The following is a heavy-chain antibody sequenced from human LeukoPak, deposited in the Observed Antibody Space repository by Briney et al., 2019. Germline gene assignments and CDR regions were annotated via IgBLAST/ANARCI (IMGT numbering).Heavy chain of an antibody. CDR1: GFTFSGYD. Sequence: GGSLRLSCAASGFTFSGYDFHWVRQATGRGLEWVSGIGVAGETSYLGSVKGRVTISRENARNSLYLQMNSLSAEDTAVYFCARDLGDYVGYDAFDIWGQGTMVTVSS. D-gene: IGHD4-17*01. V-gene: IGHV3-13*04. CDR2: IGVAGET. CDR3: ARDLGDYVGYDAFDI. J-gene: IGHJ3*02.